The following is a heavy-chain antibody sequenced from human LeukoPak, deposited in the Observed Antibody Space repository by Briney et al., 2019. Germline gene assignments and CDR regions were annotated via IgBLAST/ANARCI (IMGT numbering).Heavy chain of an antibody. J-gene: IGHJ5*02. CDR1: GGTFSSYA. CDR2: IIPIFGTA. D-gene: IGHD2-15*01. CDR3: ARDHRYCSGGSCYWFDP. V-gene: IGHV1-69*13. Sequence: GASVKVSCKASGGTFSSYAISWVRQAPGQGLEWMGGIIPIFGTANYAQKFQGRVTITADESTSTAYMELSSLRSEDTAVYYCARDHRYCSGGSCYWFDPWGQGTLVTVSS.